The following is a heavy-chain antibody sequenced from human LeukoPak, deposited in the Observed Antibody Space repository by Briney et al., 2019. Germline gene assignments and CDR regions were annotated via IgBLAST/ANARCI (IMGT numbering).Heavy chain of an antibody. D-gene: IGHD6-13*01. CDR1: GGSISSSSYY. CDR3: ARHRIAAGDYFDY. V-gene: IGHV4-39*01. CDR2: IYYSGST. J-gene: IGHJ4*02. Sequence: SETLSLTCTVSGGSISSSSYYWGWIRQPPGKGLEWIGSIYYSGSTYYNPSLKSRVTISVDTSKNQFSLKLGSVTAADTAVYYCARHRIAAGDYFDYWGQGTLVTVSS.